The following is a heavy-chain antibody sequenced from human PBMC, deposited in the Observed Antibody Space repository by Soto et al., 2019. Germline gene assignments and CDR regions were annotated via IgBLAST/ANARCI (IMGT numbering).Heavy chain of an antibody. CDR2: ISAYNGNT. CDR3: ARSPAPKSRYFDWLPPRYYFDY. J-gene: IGHJ4*02. Sequence: ASVKVSCKASGYTFTSYGISWVRQAPGQGREWMGWISAYNGNTNYAQKLQGRVTMTTDTSTSTAYMELRSLRSDDTAVYYCARSPAPKSRYFDWLPPRYYFDYWGQGTLVTVSS. CDR1: GYTFTSYG. V-gene: IGHV1-18*01. D-gene: IGHD3-9*01.